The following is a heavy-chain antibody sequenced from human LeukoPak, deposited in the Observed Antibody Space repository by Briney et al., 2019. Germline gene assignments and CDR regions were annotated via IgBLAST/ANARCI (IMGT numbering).Heavy chain of an antibody. J-gene: IGHJ4*02. CDR2: ISSGGGDT. V-gene: IGHV3-23*01. Sequence: PGGSLRLSCAASGFTLSNHWMTWVRQAPGKGLEWVSAISSGGGDTYHADSVKGRFTISRDNSKNMLYLQMNSLRAEDTAVYYCAKWKYSNSGIDDYWGQGTLVTVSS. D-gene: IGHD6-6*01. CDR1: GFTLSNHW. CDR3: AKWKYSNSGIDDY.